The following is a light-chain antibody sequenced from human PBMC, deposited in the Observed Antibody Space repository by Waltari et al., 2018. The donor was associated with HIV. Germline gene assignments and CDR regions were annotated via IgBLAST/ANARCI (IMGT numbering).Light chain of an antibody. J-gene: IGKJ2*01. Sequence: DIQMTQSPSSLSASVGDRVTITCRASQSITTYLNWYQQKPGKAPNLLIYVASSLQSGVPSRFSGSGSGTDFTLTISSLQPEDFATYYCQQSYSSSSTFGQGTKLEIK. V-gene: IGKV1-39*01. CDR2: VAS. CDR3: QQSYSSSST. CDR1: QSITTY.